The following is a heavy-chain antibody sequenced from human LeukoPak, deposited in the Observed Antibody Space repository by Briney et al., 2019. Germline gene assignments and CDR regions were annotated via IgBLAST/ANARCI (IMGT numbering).Heavy chain of an antibody. CDR2: IGIAGDT. J-gene: IGHJ3*02. D-gene: IGHD5/OR15-5a*01. CDR3: IRGGIQVSGIDAFDI. Sequence: GGSLRLTCAASGFTFSSYDMHWVRQAPGRGLEWVSAIGIAGDTYYPDSVKGRFTISRENAKNSMYLQMNSLKDGDTAVYYCIRGGIQVSGIDAFDIWGQGTMVTVSS. V-gene: IGHV3-13*01. CDR1: GFTFSSYD.